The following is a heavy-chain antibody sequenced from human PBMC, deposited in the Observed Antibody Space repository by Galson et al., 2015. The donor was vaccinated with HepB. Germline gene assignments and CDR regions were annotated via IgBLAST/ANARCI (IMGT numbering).Heavy chain of an antibody. Sequence: SCKASGYTFTSYAMNWVRQAPGQGLEWMGWINTNTGNPTYAQGFTGRFVFSLDTSVSTAYLQISSLKAEDTAVYYCARAPSLWYQLLYNYYYYYMDVWGKGTTVTVSS. V-gene: IGHV7-4-1*02. J-gene: IGHJ6*03. D-gene: IGHD2-2*02. CDR1: GYTFTSYA. CDR2: INTNTGNP. CDR3: ARAPSLWYQLLYNYYYYYMDV.